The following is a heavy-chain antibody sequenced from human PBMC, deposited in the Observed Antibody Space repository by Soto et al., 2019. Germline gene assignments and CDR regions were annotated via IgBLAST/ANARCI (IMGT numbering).Heavy chain of an antibody. D-gene: IGHD3-22*01. CDR2: IYYAGTT. CDR1: GGCLSGYY. Sequence: SETLSLTCSISGGCLSGYYWTWTRQPPGKGLEWIGYIYYAGTTTYNPSLKNRVTISLDTPKNHFSLKMDSVTAADTAVYYCTRLGGFYQALDSWGQGVLVTV. CDR3: TRLGGFYQALDS. V-gene: IGHV4-59*08. J-gene: IGHJ4*02.